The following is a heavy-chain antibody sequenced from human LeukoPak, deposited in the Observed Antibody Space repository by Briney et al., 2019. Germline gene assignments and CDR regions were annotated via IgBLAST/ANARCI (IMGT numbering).Heavy chain of an antibody. J-gene: IGHJ6*03. D-gene: IGHD3-16*01. CDR1: GFTFSDYH. CDR3: AGVNSSYYYYYMDV. CDR2: ISSSGSTI. V-gene: IGHV3-11*04. Sequence: GGSLRLSCAASGFTFSDYHMSWIRQAPGKGLEWVSYISSSGSTIYYADSVKGRFTISRDNAKNSLYLQMNSLRAEDTAVYYCAGVNSSYYYYYMDVWGKGTTVTVSS.